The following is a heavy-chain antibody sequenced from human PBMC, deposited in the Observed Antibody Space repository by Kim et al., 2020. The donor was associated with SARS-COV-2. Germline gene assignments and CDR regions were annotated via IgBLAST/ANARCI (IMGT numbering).Heavy chain of an antibody. J-gene: IGHJ3*02. Sequence: SETLSLTCTVSGGSISSYYWSWIRQPPGKGLEWVGYIYYSGSTNYNPSLKSRVTISVDTSKNQFSLKLSSGTAADTAVYYCARAPDTIFGVVGAFDIWGQGTMVTVSS. CDR2: IYYSGST. CDR1: GGSISSYY. V-gene: IGHV4-59*13. CDR3: ARAPDTIFGVVGAFDI. D-gene: IGHD3-3*01.